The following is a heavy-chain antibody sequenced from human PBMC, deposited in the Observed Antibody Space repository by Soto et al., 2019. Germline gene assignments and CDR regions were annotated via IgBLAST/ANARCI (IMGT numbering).Heavy chain of an antibody. CDR1: GFTFSSYS. V-gene: IGHV3-21*01. J-gene: IGHJ4*02. Sequence: EVQLVESGGGLVKPGGSLRLSCAASGFTFSSYSMNWVRQAPGKGLEWVSSISSSSSYIYYADSVKGRFTISRDNAKNSLYLQMNCLRAEDTAVYYCKVRGAAAGAEIFDYWGQGTLVTVSS. CDR3: KVRGAAAGAEIFDY. D-gene: IGHD6-13*01. CDR2: ISSSSSYI.